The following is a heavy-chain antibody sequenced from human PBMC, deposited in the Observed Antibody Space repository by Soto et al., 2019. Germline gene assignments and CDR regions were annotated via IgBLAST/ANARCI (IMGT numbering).Heavy chain of an antibody. CDR2: ISGSGGST. CDR1: GFTFSSYA. CDR3: AKLVLRFLEWLPNGFDP. Sequence: EVQLLESGGGLVQPGGSLRLSCAASGFTFSSYAMSWVRQAPGKGLEWVSAISGSGGSTYYADSVKGRFTIARDNSKNTLYLQMNSLRAEDTAVYYCAKLVLRFLEWLPNGFDPWGQGTLVTVSS. D-gene: IGHD3-3*01. J-gene: IGHJ5*02. V-gene: IGHV3-23*01.